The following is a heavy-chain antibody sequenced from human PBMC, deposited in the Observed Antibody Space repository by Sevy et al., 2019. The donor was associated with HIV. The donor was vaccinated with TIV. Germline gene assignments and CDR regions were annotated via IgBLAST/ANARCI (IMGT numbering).Heavy chain of an antibody. CDR2: IKQDGSEK. CDR1: GFTFSNYG. Sequence: GGSLRLSCAASGFTFSNYGMNWVRQAPGKGLEWVANIKQDGSEKRYVESVKGRFTISRDNAKNSLYLQMNSLRAEDAAVYYCARDRGMIVNYWGQGTLVTVSS. D-gene: IGHD3-22*01. CDR3: ARDRGMIVNY. V-gene: IGHV3-7*01. J-gene: IGHJ4*02.